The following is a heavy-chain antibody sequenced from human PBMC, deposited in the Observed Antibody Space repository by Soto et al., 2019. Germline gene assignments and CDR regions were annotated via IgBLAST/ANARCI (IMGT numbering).Heavy chain of an antibody. CDR3: ATLYCSSTSCLTYFDY. Sequence: GASVKVSCKASGYTFTSYGISWVRQAPGQGLEWMGWISAHNGNTNYAQKLQGRVTMTTDTSTSTAYMELRSLRSDDTAVYYCATLYCSSTSCLTYFDYWGQGTLVTVSS. D-gene: IGHD2-2*01. V-gene: IGHV1-18*01. J-gene: IGHJ4*02. CDR1: GYTFTSYG. CDR2: ISAHNGNT.